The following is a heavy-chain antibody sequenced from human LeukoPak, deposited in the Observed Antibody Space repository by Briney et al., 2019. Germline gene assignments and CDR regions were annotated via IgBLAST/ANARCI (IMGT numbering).Heavy chain of an antibody. V-gene: IGHV3-7*05. D-gene: IGHD1-1*01. Sequence: GGSLRLSCAASGVIFSSSWMSWVRQAPGKGLEWVASIKQDGSEKYYVDFVKGRFSISRDIAKNSLYLQMNSLGADDTAVYYCAGGTGMDVWGQGTTVTVSS. CDR3: AGGTGMDV. CDR2: IKQDGSEK. J-gene: IGHJ6*02. CDR1: GVIFSSSW.